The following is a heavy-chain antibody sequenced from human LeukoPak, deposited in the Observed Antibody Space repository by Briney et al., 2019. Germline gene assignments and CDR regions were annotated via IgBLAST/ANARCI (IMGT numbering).Heavy chain of an antibody. CDR2: IYAGGST. J-gene: IGHJ6*02. CDR1: GFTVSSNY. Sequence: GGSLRLSCAPSGFTVSSNYISWVRQAPGKGLEWVSLIYAGGSTNFSAAVKGRFPISRHNSKNTLHLQMNSLRVEDTAVYYCATAGSSELLWDYAMDVWGQGTTVTVSS. D-gene: IGHD3-10*01. V-gene: IGHV3-53*04. CDR3: ATAGSSELLWDYAMDV.